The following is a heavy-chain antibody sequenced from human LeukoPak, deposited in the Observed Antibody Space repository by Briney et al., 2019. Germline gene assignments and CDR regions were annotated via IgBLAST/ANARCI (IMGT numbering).Heavy chain of an antibody. J-gene: IGHJ4*02. D-gene: IGHD5-18*01. Sequence: GALRLSCAASGFTFSSYSMNWVRQAPGKGLEWVSSISSSSSYIYYADSVKGRFTISRDNAKNSLYLQMNSLRAEDTAVYYCARDLGYSYGYQTDYWGQGTLVTVSS. CDR1: GFTFSSYS. CDR2: ISSSSSYI. CDR3: ARDLGYSYGYQTDY. V-gene: IGHV3-21*01.